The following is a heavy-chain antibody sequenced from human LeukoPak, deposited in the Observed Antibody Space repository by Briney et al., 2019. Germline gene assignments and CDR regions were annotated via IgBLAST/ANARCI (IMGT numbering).Heavy chain of an antibody. D-gene: IGHD2-2*01. V-gene: IGHV4-61*01. Sequence: SETLSLTCTVSGGSVSSGSYYWSWIRQPPGKGLEWIGYIYYSGSTNYNPSLKSRVTISVDTSKNQFSLKLTSVTAADTAVYYCARAGSSSTSWILDYWGQGTLATVSS. CDR2: IYYSGST. CDR1: GGSVSSGSYY. J-gene: IGHJ4*02. CDR3: ARAGSSSTSWILDY.